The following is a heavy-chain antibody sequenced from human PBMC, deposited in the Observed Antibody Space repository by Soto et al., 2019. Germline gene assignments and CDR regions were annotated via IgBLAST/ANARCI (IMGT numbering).Heavy chain of an antibody. CDR2: ISDSGGST. V-gene: IGHV3-23*01. Sequence: EVQLLESGGGLVQPGGSLRLSCAASGFTFSSYAMSWVRQAPGKGLEWVSAISDSGGSTYYADSVKGRFTISRDNAKNTLYLQMNSLSAEDTAVYYCAKGFRRYSGDEYYFDYWGQGTLVTVSS. J-gene: IGHJ4*02. CDR1: GFTFSSYA. CDR3: AKGFRRYSGDEYYFDY. D-gene: IGHD5-12*01.